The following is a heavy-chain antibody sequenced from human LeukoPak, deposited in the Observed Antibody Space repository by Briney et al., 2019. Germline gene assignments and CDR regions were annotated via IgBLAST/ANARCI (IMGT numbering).Heavy chain of an antibody. CDR1: GGSISIGGYY. V-gene: IGHV4-31*03. J-gene: IGHJ5*02. CDR3: ARDGRVVRGVHHWFDP. CDR2: IYYSGST. Sequence: SQTLSLTCTVSGGSISIGGYYWSWIRQHPGKGLEWIGYIYYSGSTYYNPSLKSRVTISVDTSKNQFSLKLSSVTAADTAVYCCARDGRVVRGVHHWFDPWGQGTLVTVSS. D-gene: IGHD3-10*01.